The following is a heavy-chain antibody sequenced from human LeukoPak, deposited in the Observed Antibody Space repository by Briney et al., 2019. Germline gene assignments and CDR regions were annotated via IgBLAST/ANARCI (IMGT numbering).Heavy chain of an antibody. CDR3: ARYFDWDDAFDI. CDR1: GYTFTGYY. Sequence: ASVKVSCKASGYTFTGYYMHWVRQAPGQGLEWMGWISPNSGGTNYAQKFQGRVTMTRDTSISTAYMELSRLRSDDTAVYYCARYFDWDDAFDIWGQGTMVTVSS. V-gene: IGHV1-2*02. CDR2: ISPNSGGT. J-gene: IGHJ3*02. D-gene: IGHD3-9*01.